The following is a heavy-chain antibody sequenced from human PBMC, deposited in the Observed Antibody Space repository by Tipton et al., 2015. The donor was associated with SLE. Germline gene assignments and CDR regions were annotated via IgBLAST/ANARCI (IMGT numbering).Heavy chain of an antibody. V-gene: IGHV4-61*09. CDR2: IYTSGST. CDR1: GGSISSGSYY. CDR3: ARDHQIAVAGKDYYYGMDV. Sequence: LRLSCTVSGGSISSGSYYWSWIRQPAGKGLEWIGYIYTSGSTNYNPSLKSRVTISVDTSKNQFSLKLSSVTAADTAVYYCARDHQIAVAGKDYYYGMDVWGQGTTVTVSS. J-gene: IGHJ6*02. D-gene: IGHD6-19*01.